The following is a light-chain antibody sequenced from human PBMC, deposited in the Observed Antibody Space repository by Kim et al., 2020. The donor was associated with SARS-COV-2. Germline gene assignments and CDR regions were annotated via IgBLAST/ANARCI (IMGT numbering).Light chain of an antibody. CDR3: QAWDSTWV. V-gene: IGLV3-1*01. J-gene: IGLJ3*02. CDR2: QDS. Sequence: ELTQPPSVSVSPGQTASITCSGDKLGDKYACWYQQKPGQSPVLVIYQDSKRPSGIPERFSGSNSGNTATLTISGTQAMDEADYYCQAWDSTWVFGGGTKLTVL. CDR1: KLGDKY.